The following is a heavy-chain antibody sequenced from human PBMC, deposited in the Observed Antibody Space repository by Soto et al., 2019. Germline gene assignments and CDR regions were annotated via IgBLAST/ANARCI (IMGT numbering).Heavy chain of an antibody. CDR3: ARGLGKLWLTLTNHYYYYGMDV. D-gene: IGHD3-22*01. J-gene: IGHJ6*02. CDR1: GYTFTGYY. CDR2: INPNSGGT. Sequence: QVQLVQSGAEVKKPGASVKVSCKASGYTFTGYYMHWVRQAPGQGLEWMGWINPNSGGTNYAQKFQGWVTMTRDTSISTAYMELSRLRSDDTAVYYCARGLGKLWLTLTNHYYYYGMDVWGQGTTVTVSS. V-gene: IGHV1-2*04.